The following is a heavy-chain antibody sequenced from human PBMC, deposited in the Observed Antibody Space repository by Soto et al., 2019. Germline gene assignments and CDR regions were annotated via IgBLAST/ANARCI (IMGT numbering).Heavy chain of an antibody. CDR3: ARDYYYDSRSSSVNWFDP. J-gene: IGHJ5*02. Sequence: PGGSLRLSCVASEFTFSKYWMHWVRQAPGKGLVWVSRINMDGTKTAYADSVKGRFTVSRDNANNTPYLQMNSLGVEDTAVYYCARDYYYDSRSSSVNWFDPWGQGTLVTVSS. V-gene: IGHV3-74*01. D-gene: IGHD3-22*01. CDR2: INMDGTKT. CDR1: EFTFSKYW.